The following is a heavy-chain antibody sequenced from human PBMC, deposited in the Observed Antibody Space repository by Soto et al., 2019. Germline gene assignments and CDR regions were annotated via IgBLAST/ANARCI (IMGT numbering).Heavy chain of an antibody. CDR3: AREGTTDYGMDV. Sequence: GGALRLSCAASGFTFSSYAMHWVRQAPSKGLEWVAVISYDGSNKYYAASVKGRFTISRDNSKNTLYLQMNSLRAEDTAVYYCAREGTTDYGMDVWGQGTTVTVSS. V-gene: IGHV3-30-3*01. CDR1: GFTFSSYA. D-gene: IGHD4-17*01. CDR2: ISYDGSNK. J-gene: IGHJ6*02.